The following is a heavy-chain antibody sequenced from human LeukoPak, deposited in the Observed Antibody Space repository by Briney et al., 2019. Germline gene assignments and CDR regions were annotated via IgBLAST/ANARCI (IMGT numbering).Heavy chain of an antibody. CDR2: ISWNSGNI. Sequence: GGSLRLSCAASGFTFDDYAMHWVRQAPGKGLEWVSGISWNSGNIGYADSVKGRFTISRDNAKNSLFLQMNSLRAEDTALYYCAKDYCSSTACYYNYWGQGTLVTVSS. V-gene: IGHV3-9*01. CDR3: AKDYCSSTACYYNY. D-gene: IGHD2-2*01. CDR1: GFTFDDYA. J-gene: IGHJ4*02.